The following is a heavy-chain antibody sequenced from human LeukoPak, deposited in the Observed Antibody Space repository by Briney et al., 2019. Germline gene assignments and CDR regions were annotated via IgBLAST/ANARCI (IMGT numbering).Heavy chain of an antibody. V-gene: IGHV3-30*03. CDR1: GFTFSYHG. D-gene: IGHD1-26*01. J-gene: IGHJ4*02. CDR2: IADEGHNQ. Sequence: GGSLRLSCRASGFTFSYHGMHWVRQAPGKGLEWVAVIADEGHNQYYSDSVKGRFIISRDNSKRTLYLQMNSLRAEDTAVYYCASQGGYFDYWGQGALVTVSS. CDR3: ASQGGYFDY.